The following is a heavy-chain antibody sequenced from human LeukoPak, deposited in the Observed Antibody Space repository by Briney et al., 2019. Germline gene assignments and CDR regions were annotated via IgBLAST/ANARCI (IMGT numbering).Heavy chain of an antibody. J-gene: IGHJ4*02. CDR2: MNPNSGNT. Sequence: ASVKVSCKASGYTFTSYDINWVRQATGQGLEWMGWMNPNSGNTGYAQKFQGRVTMTRNTSISTAYMELSSLRSEDTAVYYCARGTPAYSGYDSPFDYWGQRTLVTVSS. D-gene: IGHD5-12*01. V-gene: IGHV1-8*01. CDR1: GYTFTSYD. CDR3: ARGTPAYSGYDSPFDY.